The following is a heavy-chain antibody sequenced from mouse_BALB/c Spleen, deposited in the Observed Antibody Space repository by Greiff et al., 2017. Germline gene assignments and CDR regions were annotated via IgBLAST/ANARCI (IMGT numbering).Heavy chain of an antibody. CDR1: GFTFTDYY. V-gene: IGHV7-3*02. CDR3: ARERGDYDAWFAY. D-gene: IGHD2-4*01. CDR2: IRNKANGSTT. Sequence: EVQGVESGGGLVQPGGSLRLSCATSGFTFTDYYMSWVRQPPGKALEWLGFIRNKANGSTTEYSASVKGRFTISRDNSQSILYLQMNTLRAEDSATYDCARERGDYDAWFAYWGQGTLVTVSA. J-gene: IGHJ3*01.